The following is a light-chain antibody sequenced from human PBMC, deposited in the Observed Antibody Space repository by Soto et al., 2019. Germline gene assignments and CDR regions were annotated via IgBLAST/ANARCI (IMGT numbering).Light chain of an antibody. CDR1: SSDVGSYNL. CDR2: EVS. CDR3: CAYVSSNTLL. Sequence: QSALTQPASVSGSPGQSITISCIGTSSDVGSYNLVSWYQQHPGKAPKVLIYEVSERPSGVSNRFSGSKSGNTASLIISGLQGDDEGDYYCCAYVSSNTLLFGGGTKLTVL. J-gene: IGLJ3*02. V-gene: IGLV2-23*02.